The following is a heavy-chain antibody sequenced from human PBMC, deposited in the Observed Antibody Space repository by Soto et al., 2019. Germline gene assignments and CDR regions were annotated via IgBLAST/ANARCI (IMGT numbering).Heavy chain of an antibody. Sequence: QVQLQESGPGLVKPSETLSLPCTVSGGSISSYYWSWIRQPPGQGLEWIGYIYYSGSTNYNPSLKSRVTIEVDTSKNQFSLKLSSVTAADTAVYYCARCGATAMVYYFDYWGQGTLVTVSS. D-gene: IGHD5-18*01. J-gene: IGHJ4*02. CDR1: GGSISSYY. V-gene: IGHV4-59*01. CDR2: IYYSGST. CDR3: ARCGATAMVYYFDY.